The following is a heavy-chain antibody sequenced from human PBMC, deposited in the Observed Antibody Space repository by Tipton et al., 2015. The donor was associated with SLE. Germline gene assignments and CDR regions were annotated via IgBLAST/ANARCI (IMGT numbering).Heavy chain of an antibody. D-gene: IGHD4-17*01. Sequence: SLRLSCAASGFTFSSYSMSWVRQAPGKGLEWVSYISGSTGSGHRNYAASVRGRFTISRDNAKNSLYLRMNSLSAEDTGVYYCATAPSAVTPYQHDYWGQGTLDTVSS. CDR1: GFTFSSYS. CDR2: ISGSTGSGHR. J-gene: IGHJ4*02. V-gene: IGHV3-11*03. CDR3: ATAPSAVTPYQHDY.